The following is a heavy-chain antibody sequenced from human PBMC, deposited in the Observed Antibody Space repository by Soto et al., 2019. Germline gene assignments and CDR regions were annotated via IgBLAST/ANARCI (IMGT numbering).Heavy chain of an antibody. CDR3: ARAARDYGSGSLRFDE. J-gene: IGHJ4*02. D-gene: IGHD3-10*01. CDR2: INHSGST. CDR1: GGSFSGYY. Sequence: SETLSLTCAVYGGSFSGYYWSWIRQPPGKGLEWIGEINHSGSTNYNPSLKSRVTISVDTSKNQFSLKLSSVTAADTAVYYCARAARDYGSGSLRFDEWGQGTLVTVSS. V-gene: IGHV4-34*01.